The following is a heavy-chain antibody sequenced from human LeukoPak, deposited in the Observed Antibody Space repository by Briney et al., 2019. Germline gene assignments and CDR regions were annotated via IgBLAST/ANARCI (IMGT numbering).Heavy chain of an antibody. D-gene: IGHD3-22*01. CDR2: IYYSGST. Sequence: SETLSLTCTVSGGTISSGGYYWRWIRQHPGKGLEWIGYIYYSGSTYYNPSLKSRVTISIDTSKNQFSLKLTSVTAADTAVYYCARTPLDYDSSGHPRPRDDYWGQGILVTVSS. J-gene: IGHJ4*02. CDR3: ARTPLDYDSSGHPRPRDDY. CDR1: GGTISSGGYY. V-gene: IGHV4-31*03.